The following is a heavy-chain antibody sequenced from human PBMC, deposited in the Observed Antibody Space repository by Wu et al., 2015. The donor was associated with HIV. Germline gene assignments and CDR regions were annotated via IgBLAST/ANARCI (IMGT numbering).Heavy chain of an antibody. D-gene: IGHD3-22*01. CDR3: ARSRGYYDSSGYPNWFDP. CDR2: IIPIFGTA. J-gene: IGHJ5*02. V-gene: IGHV1-69*12. Sequence: QVQLVQSGAEVKKPGSSVKVSCKASGGTFSSYAISWVRQAPGQGLEWMGGIIPIFGTANYAQKFQGRVTITADESTSTAYMELSSLRSEDTAVYYCARSRGYYDSSGYPNWFDPWGQGTLVTVSS. CDR1: GGTFSSYA.